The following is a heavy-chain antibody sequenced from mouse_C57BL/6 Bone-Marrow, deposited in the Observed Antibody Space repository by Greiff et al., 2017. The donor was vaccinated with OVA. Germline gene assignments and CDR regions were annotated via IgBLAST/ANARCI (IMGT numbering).Heavy chain of an antibody. D-gene: IGHD2-3*01. J-gene: IGHJ2*01. CDR3: AREGAYDGSYFDY. CDR1: GYSITSGYY. Sequence: EVKLVESGPGLVKPSQSLSLTCSVTGYSITSGYYWNWIRQFPGNKLEWMGYISYDGSNNYNPSLKNRISITRDTSKNQFFLKLNSVTTEDTATYYCAREGAYDGSYFDYWGQGTTLTVSS. V-gene: IGHV3-6*01. CDR2: ISYDGSN.